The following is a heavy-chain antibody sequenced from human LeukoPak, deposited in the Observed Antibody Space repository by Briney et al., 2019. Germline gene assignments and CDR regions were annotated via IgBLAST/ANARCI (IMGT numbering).Heavy chain of an antibody. CDR1: GFTFSDYY. D-gene: IGHD6-13*01. V-gene: IGHV3-11*01. CDR2: ISSSGSTI. Sequence: KSGGSLRLSCAASGFTFSDYYMSWIRQAPGKGLEWVSYISSSGSTIYYADSVKGRFTTSRDNAKNSLYLQMNSLRAEDTAVYYCARESEQQLAGGGDFDIWGQGTMVTVSS. CDR3: ARESEQQLAGGGDFDI. J-gene: IGHJ3*02.